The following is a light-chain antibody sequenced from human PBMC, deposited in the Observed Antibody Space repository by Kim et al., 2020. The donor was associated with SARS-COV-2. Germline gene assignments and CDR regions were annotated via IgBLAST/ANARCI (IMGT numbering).Light chain of an antibody. CDR1: SSDVGGYNS. Sequence: GQSITISCTGTSSDVGGYNSVSWYQQHPGKAPKLMIYDVSNRPSGVSNRFSGSKSGNTASLTISGLQAEDEADYYCSSYTSSTLVFGTGTKVTVL. J-gene: IGLJ1*01. CDR3: SSYTSSTLV. CDR2: DVS. V-gene: IGLV2-14*03.